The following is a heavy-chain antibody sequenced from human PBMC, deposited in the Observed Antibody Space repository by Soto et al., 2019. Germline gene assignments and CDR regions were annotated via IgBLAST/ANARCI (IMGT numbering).Heavy chain of an antibody. CDR1: GGTFSSYA. V-gene: IGHV1-69*06. CDR2: IIPIFGTA. CDR3: ARDDSSSYNYYYGMDV. D-gene: IGHD6-6*01. Sequence: QVQLVQSGAEVKKPGSSVKVSCKASGGTFSSYAISWVRQAPGQGLEWMGGIIPIFGTANYAQKFQGRVTITADKSTRTADMELSSLRSEDTAVYYCARDDSSSYNYYYGMDVWGQGTTVTVSS. J-gene: IGHJ6*02.